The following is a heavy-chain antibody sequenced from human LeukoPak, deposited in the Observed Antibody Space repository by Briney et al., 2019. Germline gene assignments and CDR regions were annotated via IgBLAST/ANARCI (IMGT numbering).Heavy chain of an antibody. CDR1: GFTFSNAW. CDR2: IKSKTDGGTT. Sequence: GGSLRLSCAASGFTFSNAWMSWVRQAPGKGLEWVGRIKSKTDGGTTDYAAPVKGRFTISRDDSKNTLYLQMNSLKTEDTAVYYCTKDLGWELQRDYWGQGTLVTVSS. V-gene: IGHV3-15*01. D-gene: IGHD1-26*01. J-gene: IGHJ4*02. CDR3: TKDLGWELQRDY.